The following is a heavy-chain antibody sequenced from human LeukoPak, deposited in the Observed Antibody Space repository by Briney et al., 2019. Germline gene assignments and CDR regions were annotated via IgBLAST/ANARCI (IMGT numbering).Heavy chain of an antibody. Sequence: GGSLRLSCAASGFTFSSYAMSWVSQAPGKGLEWVSAISGSSGSTYYADSVKGRFTISRDNSKNTLYLQMNGLRAEDTAVYYCAKGVVVVIPSDALDIWGQGTMVIVSP. CDR1: GFTFSSYA. J-gene: IGHJ3*02. V-gene: IGHV3-23*01. CDR3: AKGVVVVIPSDALDI. D-gene: IGHD3-22*01. CDR2: ISGSSGST.